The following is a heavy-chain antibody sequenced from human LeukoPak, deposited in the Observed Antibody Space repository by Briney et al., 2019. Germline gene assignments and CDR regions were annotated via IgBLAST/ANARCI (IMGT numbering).Heavy chain of an antibody. J-gene: IGHJ4*02. CDR3: AKDKIRYCSSTSCYEWYFDY. Sequence: GGSLRLSCAASGFTFSSYGMHWVRQAPGKGLEWVAFIRYDGSNKYYADSVKGRFTISRDNSKNTLYLQMNSLRAEDTAVYYCAKDKIRYCSSTSCYEWYFDYWGQGTLVTVSS. V-gene: IGHV3-30*02. CDR2: IRYDGSNK. CDR1: GFTFSSYG. D-gene: IGHD2-2*01.